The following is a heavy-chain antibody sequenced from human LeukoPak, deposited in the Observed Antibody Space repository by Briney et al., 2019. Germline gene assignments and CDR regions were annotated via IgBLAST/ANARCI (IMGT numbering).Heavy chain of an antibody. CDR2: MNPNSGNT. Sequence: ASVKVSCKASGYTFTSYDINWVRQATGQGLEWMGWMNPNSGNTGYAQKFQGRVTMTRNTSISTAYMELSSLRSEDTAVYYCARGVSDILTGYYNVWFRAYYYYGMDVWGQETTVTVSS. J-gene: IGHJ6*02. CDR1: GYTFTSYD. V-gene: IGHV1-8*01. CDR3: ARGVSDILTGYYNVWFRAYYYYGMDV. D-gene: IGHD3-9*01.